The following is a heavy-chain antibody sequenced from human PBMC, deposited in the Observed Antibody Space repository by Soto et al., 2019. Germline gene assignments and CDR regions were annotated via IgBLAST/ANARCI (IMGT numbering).Heavy chain of an antibody. CDR1: GYSFTSYW. J-gene: IGHJ6*02. CDR3: ARRGVTTLQYYYYGMDV. Sequence: GESLKISCKGSGYSFTSYWIGWVRQMPGKGLEWMGIIYPGDSDTRYSPSFQGQVTISADKSISTAYLQWSSLKASDTAMYYCARRGVTTLQYYYYGMDVWGQGTTVTSP. V-gene: IGHV5-51*01. D-gene: IGHD4-17*01. CDR2: IYPGDSDT.